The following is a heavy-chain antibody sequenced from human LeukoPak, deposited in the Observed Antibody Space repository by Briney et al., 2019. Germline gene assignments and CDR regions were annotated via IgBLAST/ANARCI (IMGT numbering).Heavy chain of an antibody. CDR1: GGSISGCY. D-gene: IGHD6-13*01. CDR3: ARQSGPYSSSWFDY. CDR2: MYYSGGT. J-gene: IGHJ4*02. Sequence: SETLSLTCTVSGGSISGCYWSWIRQAPGKGLEWIGSMYYSGGTDYNPSLKSRVTISVDTTRNQFSLKLSSVTAADTAVYYCARQSGPYSSSWFDYWGQGTLVTVSS. V-gene: IGHV4-59*05.